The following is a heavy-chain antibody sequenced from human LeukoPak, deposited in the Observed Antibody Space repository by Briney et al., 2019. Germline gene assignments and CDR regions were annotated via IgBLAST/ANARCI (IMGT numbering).Heavy chain of an antibody. CDR1: GYTFTSNY. CDR2: ISPSGGST. D-gene: IGHD5-24*01. Sequence: ASVKASSKAFGYTFTSNYMHRVREAPGQGHEGMGVISPSGGSTTYAQKLQGRVTLTRDMSTSTDYLELSSLRSEDTAVYYCARDNSVRDEAWWFNPWGQGTLVTVSS. V-gene: IGHV1-46*01. CDR3: ARDNSVRDEAWWFNP. J-gene: IGHJ5*02.